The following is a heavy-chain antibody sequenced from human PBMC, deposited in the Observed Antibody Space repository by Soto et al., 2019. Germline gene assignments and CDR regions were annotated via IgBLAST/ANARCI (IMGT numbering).Heavy chain of an antibody. J-gene: IGHJ4*02. D-gene: IGHD4-4*01. V-gene: IGHV1-69*13. CDR2: IIPIFGTA. Sequence: SVKVSCKASGGTFSSYAISWVRQAPGQGLEWMGGIIPIFGTANYAQKFQGRVTITADESTSTAYMELSSLRSEGTAVYYCARGGFTVTTSLDYWGQGTLVTVSS. CDR3: ARGGFTVTTSLDY. CDR1: GGTFSSYA.